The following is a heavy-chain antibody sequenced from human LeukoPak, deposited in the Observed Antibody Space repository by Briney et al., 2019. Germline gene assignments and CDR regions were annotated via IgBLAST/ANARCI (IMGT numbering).Heavy chain of an antibody. CDR2: IKSKTDGGTT. Sequence: GGCLRLSCAASGFTLSNAWMSWVRQAPGKGLEWVGRIKSKTDGGTTDYAAPVKGRFTISRDDSKNTLYLQMNSLKTEDTAVYYCTTDWYYYYGMDVWGQGTTVTVSS. CDR1: GFTLSNAW. J-gene: IGHJ6*02. V-gene: IGHV3-15*01. CDR3: TTDWYYYYGMDV.